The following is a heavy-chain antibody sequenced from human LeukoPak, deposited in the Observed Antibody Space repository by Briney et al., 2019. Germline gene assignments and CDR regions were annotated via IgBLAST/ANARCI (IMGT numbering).Heavy chain of an antibody. J-gene: IGHJ4*02. Sequence: SETLSLTCTVSGGSISSYYWSWIRQPPGKGLEWIGYIYYSGSTNYNPSLKSRVTISVDTSKNQFSLRLSSVTAADTAVYYCARVGGYEGGYWGQGTLVTVSS. V-gene: IGHV4-59*01. D-gene: IGHD5-12*01. CDR2: IYYSGST. CDR3: ARVGGYEGGY. CDR1: GGSISSYY.